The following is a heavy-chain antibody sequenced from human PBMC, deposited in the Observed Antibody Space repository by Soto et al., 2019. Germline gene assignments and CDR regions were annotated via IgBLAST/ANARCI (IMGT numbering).Heavy chain of an antibody. CDR3: ARGASPLIDY. D-gene: IGHD1-26*01. CDR2: INAGNGNT. Sequence: QVQLVQSGAEVKKPGASVKVSCKASGYTFTSYAMHWVRQAPGQRLEWMGWINAGNGNTKYSQKFQGRVTIIRDTSASTAYMELSSLRSEDTAVYYCARGASPLIDYWGQGTLVPVSS. V-gene: IGHV1-3*01. CDR1: GYTFTSYA. J-gene: IGHJ4*02.